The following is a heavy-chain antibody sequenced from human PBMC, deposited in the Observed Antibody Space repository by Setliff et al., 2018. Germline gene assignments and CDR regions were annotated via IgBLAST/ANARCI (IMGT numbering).Heavy chain of an antibody. CDR2: IKSKSDGGAT. CDR1: GFTFNNAW. J-gene: IGHJ3*02. D-gene: IGHD2-8*01. CDR3: ARDKGMDSAFDI. V-gene: IGHV3-15*05. Sequence: PGGSLRLSCAASGFTFNNAWMSWVRQDPGKGLEWIVRIKSKSDGGATDYAAAVKGRFTISRDNAKNTVYLQMNSLRAEDTAVYYCARDKGMDSAFDIWGQGTMVTVSS.